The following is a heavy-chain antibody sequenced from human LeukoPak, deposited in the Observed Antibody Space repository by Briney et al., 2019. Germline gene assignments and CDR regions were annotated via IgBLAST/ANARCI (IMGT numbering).Heavy chain of an antibody. D-gene: IGHD2-21*02. V-gene: IGHV1-2*02. Sequence: GASVKVSCKASGYTFTGYYMHWVRQAPGQGLEWMGWINPNSGGTNYAQKFQGRVTMTRDTSISTAYMELSRLRSDDTAVYYCARNPLIGVVVTDYWGQGTLVTVSS. CDR3: ARNPLIGVVVTDY. CDR2: INPNSGGT. CDR1: GYTFTGYY. J-gene: IGHJ4*02.